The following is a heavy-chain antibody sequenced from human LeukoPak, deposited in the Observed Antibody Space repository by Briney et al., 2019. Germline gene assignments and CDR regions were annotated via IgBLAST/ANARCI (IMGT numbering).Heavy chain of an antibody. CDR1: GFTFSSYG. CDR3: ARVFGLYYDFWSGYYTWDYFDY. CDR2: IWYDGSNK. D-gene: IGHD3-3*01. Sequence: GGSLRLSCAASGFTFSSYGMHWVRQAPGKGLEWVTVIWYDGSNKYYADSVKGRFTVSRDNSKNTLYLQMNSLRAEDTAVYYCARVFGLYYDFWSGYYTWDYFDYWGQGTLVTVSS. V-gene: IGHV3-33*01. J-gene: IGHJ4*02.